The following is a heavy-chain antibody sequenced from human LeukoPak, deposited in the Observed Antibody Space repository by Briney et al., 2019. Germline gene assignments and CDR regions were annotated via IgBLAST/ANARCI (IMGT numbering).Heavy chain of an antibody. V-gene: IGHV4-4*07. J-gene: IGHJ4*02. Sequence: PSETLSLTCSVSDDSIRNFFWSWIRQPAGKGLEWIGRIYTSGSTDYNPSLRSRVTMSVDTSRNQFSLKLTSVTAADTAVYYCAREPKSYDGSGFYHDYWGQGTLVAVSS. CDR3: AREPKSYDGSGFYHDY. CDR1: DDSIRNFF. D-gene: IGHD3-22*01. CDR2: IYTSGST.